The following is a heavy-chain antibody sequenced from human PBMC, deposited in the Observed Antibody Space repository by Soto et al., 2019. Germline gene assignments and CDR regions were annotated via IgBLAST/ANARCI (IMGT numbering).Heavy chain of an antibody. CDR1: GFTFSRYG. D-gene: IGHD6-19*01. J-gene: IGHJ4*02. Sequence: GGSLRLSCAASGFTFSRYGMHWVRQAPGRGLEWVAVIWYDGSNIYYADSVKGRFTISRDNSKDTLDLQMSSLRAEDTAVYYCARDREQWLVGYYFDYWGQGTLVTVSS. V-gene: IGHV3-33*01. CDR2: IWYDGSNI. CDR3: ARDREQWLVGYYFDY.